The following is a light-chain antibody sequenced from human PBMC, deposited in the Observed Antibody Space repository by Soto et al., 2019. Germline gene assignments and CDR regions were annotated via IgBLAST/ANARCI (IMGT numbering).Light chain of an antibody. V-gene: IGKV3-11*01. CDR3: DQCHNLPST. Sequence: EAVLREAVDTPVLSAGVRTILSCRASETIRGLLAWYQQRPGQPPRLLIYDTSNRATGIPARFSGSGSGADDTLRISCHESAYLLVYYCDQCHNLPSTCGQGTRLEIK. CDR1: ETIRGL. CDR2: DTS. J-gene: IGKJ5*01.